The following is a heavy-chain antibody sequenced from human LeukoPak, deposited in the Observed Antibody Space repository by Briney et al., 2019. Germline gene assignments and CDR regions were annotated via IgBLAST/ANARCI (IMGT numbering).Heavy chain of an antibody. CDR1: GGTFSNDA. J-gene: IGHJ5*01. V-gene: IGHV1-69*04. D-gene: IGHD3/OR15-3a*01. Sequence: ASMKVSCKASGGTFSNDAISWVRQAPGQGLEWMGRVIPTLGIALYAQRFKGRVTITADKSTSTAYMELSSLTFEDTAVYFCARDLVCTVNCKDSWGQGTLVTVSS. CDR3: ARDLVCTVNCKDS. CDR2: VIPTLGIA.